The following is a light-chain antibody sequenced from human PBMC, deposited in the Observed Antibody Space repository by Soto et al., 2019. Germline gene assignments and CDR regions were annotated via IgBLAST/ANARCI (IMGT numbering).Light chain of an antibody. V-gene: IGKV1-9*01. CDR3: QQLSSSPVT. CDR2: AAS. Sequence: DIQLTQSPSFLSASVGDRVTITCRASQGISSYLAWYQQKPGKAPKLLIYAASTLQRGAASRFSGGGSGTEITLTISSLQAEDFATYCYQQLSSSPVTFGGGTKVEIK. CDR1: QGISSY. J-gene: IGKJ4*01.